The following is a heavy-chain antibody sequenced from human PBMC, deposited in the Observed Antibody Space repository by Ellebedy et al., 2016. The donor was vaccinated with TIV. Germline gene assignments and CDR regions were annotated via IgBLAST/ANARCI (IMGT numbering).Heavy chain of an antibody. J-gene: IGHJ1*01. Sequence: PGGSLRLSCAASGFSFSTYSMNWVRQTPGKGLEWVSYISSSSGIIYYADSVKGRFTISRDNAKNSLYLQMNSLRDEDTAVYYCARESCSGGTCYSQNAEYFRHWGQGTLVTVSS. V-gene: IGHV3-48*02. CDR3: ARESCSGGTCYSQNAEYFRH. CDR2: ISSSSGII. D-gene: IGHD2-15*01. CDR1: GFSFSTYS.